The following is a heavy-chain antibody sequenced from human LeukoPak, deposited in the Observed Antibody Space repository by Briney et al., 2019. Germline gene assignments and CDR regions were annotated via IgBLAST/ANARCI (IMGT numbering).Heavy chain of an antibody. Sequence: ASVKVSCKASGYIFTGHYMNWVRQVPGQGLERMGRINPKTGGTNYAQNFQGRVTMTRDTSISTTYMELSRLRPDDTAVYYCARVGDGLNDAFDIWGQGTMVTVSS. D-gene: IGHD5-24*01. V-gene: IGHV1-2*06. J-gene: IGHJ3*02. CDR2: INPKTGGT. CDR1: GYIFTGHY. CDR3: ARVGDGLNDAFDI.